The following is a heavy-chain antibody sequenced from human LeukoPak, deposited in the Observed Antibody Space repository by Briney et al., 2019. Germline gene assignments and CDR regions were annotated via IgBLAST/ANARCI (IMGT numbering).Heavy chain of an antibody. D-gene: IGHD3-22*01. CDR2: ISASGGNT. Sequence: PGGSLRLSCTASGFIFSSFAMNWVRQAPGKGLEWVSGISASGGNTNYADSAKGRFTISRDNSQNTLYLQMDSLRAEDTAIYYCAKDFYESSGYSFDYWGHGTLVAVSS. V-gene: IGHV3-23*01. J-gene: IGHJ4*01. CDR1: GFIFSSFA. CDR3: AKDFYESSGYSFDY.